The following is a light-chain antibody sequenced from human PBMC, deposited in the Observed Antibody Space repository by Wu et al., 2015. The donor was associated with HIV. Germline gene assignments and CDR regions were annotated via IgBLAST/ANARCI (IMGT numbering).Light chain of an antibody. V-gene: IGKV1-17*03. J-gene: IGKJ2*01. CDR1: QDIRYD. Sequence: QMTPVSISVSASVGDRVTITCRASQDIRYDLAWFQQKPGEVPKRLIYGASSLQSGVPSRFSGSGPGTEFTLTINNLQPEDIATYYCLQHHTYPHTFGQGTKLEMK. CDR3: LQHHTYPHT. CDR2: GAS.